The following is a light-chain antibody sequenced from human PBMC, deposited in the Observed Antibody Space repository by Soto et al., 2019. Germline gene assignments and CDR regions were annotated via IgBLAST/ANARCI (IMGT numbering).Light chain of an antibody. J-gene: IGKJ3*01. CDR3: QLKNSWPRS. V-gene: IGKV3-15*01. CDR1: QSVSTT. Sequence: EIVMTHTPATLSEPQGERATLSCRASQSVSTTFAWYQPRPGQPPRLPFYCASIRATAVPARFTASASGTELKLTVSSLQSEDCEFYCCQLKNSWPRSFGHGTKADI. CDR2: CAS.